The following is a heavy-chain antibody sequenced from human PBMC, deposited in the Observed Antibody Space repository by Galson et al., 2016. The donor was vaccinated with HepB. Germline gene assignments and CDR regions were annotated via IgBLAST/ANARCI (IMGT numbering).Heavy chain of an antibody. D-gene: IGHD6-19*01. CDR3: ARDDSGGWYGFHYGMDV. CDR1: GASISGYY. V-gene: IGHV4-59*01. Sequence: ETLSLTCTVSGASISGYYLSGIRQPPGKGLEWIGYIYYSGRTNYNPSLRSRVTISVDTSKNQFSLKLSSVTAADTAVYYWARDDSGGWYGFHYGMDVWGQGTTVTVSS. J-gene: IGHJ6*02. CDR2: IYYSGRT.